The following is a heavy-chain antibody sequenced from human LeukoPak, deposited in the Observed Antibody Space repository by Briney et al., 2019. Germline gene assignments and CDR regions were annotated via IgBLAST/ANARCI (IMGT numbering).Heavy chain of an antibody. CDR2: ISYDGSNK. CDR1: GFTFSSYA. V-gene: IGHV3-30*04. D-gene: IGHD6-13*01. CDR3: ARDTIWIAAAGIDAFDI. Sequence: GGSLRLSCAASGFTFSSYAMHWVRQAPGKGLEWVAVISYDGSNKYYADSVKGRFTISRDNSKNTLYLQMNSLRAEDTAVYYCARDTIWIAAAGIDAFDIWGQGTMVTVSS. J-gene: IGHJ3*02.